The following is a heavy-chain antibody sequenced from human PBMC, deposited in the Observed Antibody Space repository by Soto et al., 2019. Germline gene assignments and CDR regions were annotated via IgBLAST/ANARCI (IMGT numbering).Heavy chain of an antibody. CDR2: ISYDGSNK. Sequence: QVQLVESGGGVVQPGRSLRLSCAASGFTFSSYGMHWVRQAPGKGLEWVAVISYDGSNKYYADSVKGRFTISRDNSKNTLYLQMNSLRAEDTAVYYCAKAEVSGYSYGSAMDYLGQGTLVTVSS. D-gene: IGHD5-18*01. CDR3: AKAEVSGYSYGSAMDY. V-gene: IGHV3-30*18. J-gene: IGHJ4*02. CDR1: GFTFSSYG.